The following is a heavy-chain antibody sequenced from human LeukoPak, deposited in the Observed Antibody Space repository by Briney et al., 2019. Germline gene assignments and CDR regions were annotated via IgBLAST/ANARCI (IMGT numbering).Heavy chain of an antibody. CDR1: GFTFSSYW. CDR3: ARDGARDAFDI. D-gene: IGHD3-16*01. J-gene: IGHJ3*02. V-gene: IGHV3-30-3*01. Sequence: PGGSLRLSCAASGFTFSSYWMHWVRQAPGKGLEWVAVISYDGSNKYYADSVKGRFTISRDNSKNTLYLQMNSLRAEDTAVYYCARDGARDAFDIWGQGTMVTVSS. CDR2: ISYDGSNK.